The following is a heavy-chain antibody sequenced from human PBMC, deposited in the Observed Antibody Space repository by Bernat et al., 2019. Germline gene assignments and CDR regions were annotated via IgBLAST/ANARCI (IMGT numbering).Heavy chain of an antibody. CDR2: IIPILGIA. CDR3: AREGDNIYCSGGSCLKH. Sequence: QVQLVQSGAEVKKPGSSVKVSCKASGGTFSSYTISWVRQAPGQGLEWMGRIIPILGIANYAQKFQGRVTITADKSTSTAYMELSSLRSEDTAVYYCAREGDNIYCSGGSCLKHWGQGTLVTVSS. J-gene: IGHJ4*02. V-gene: IGHV1-69*08. CDR1: GGTFSSYT. D-gene: IGHD2-15*01.